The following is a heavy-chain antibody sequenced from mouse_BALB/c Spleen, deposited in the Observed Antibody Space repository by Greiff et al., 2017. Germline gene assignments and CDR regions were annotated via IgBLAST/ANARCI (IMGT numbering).Heavy chain of an antibody. J-gene: IGHJ3*01. CDR2: IDPENGDT. CDR1: GFNIKDYY. Sequence: DVHLVESGAELVRSGASVKLSCTASGFNIKDYYMHWVKQRPEQGLEWIGWIDPENGDTEYAPKFQGKATMTADTSSNTAYLQLSSLTSEDTAVYYGNAGDDNPGWFDDWGAGTLVTVSA. D-gene: IGHD1-3*01. CDR3: NAGDDNPGWFDD. V-gene: IGHV14-4*02.